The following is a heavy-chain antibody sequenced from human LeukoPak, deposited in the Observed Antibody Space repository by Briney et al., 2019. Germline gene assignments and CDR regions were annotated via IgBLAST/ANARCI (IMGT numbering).Heavy chain of an antibody. J-gene: IGHJ4*02. CDR2: IIPILGIA. CDR3: ARVGGSDSSGSSDY. V-gene: IGHV1-69*02. CDR1: GGTFGSYT. Sequence: SVKVSCKASGGTFGSYTISWVRQAPGQGLEWMGRIIPILGIANYAQKFQGRVTITADKSTSTAYMELSSLRSEDTAVYYCARVGGSDSSGSSDYWGQGTLVTVSS. D-gene: IGHD6-19*01.